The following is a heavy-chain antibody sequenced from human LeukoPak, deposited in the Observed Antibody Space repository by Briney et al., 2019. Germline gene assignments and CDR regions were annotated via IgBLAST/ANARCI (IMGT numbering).Heavy chain of an antibody. D-gene: IGHD6-13*01. CDR1: GFTFSSYA. J-gene: IGHJ4*02. Sequence: GGSLRLSCAASGFTFSSYAMSWVRQAPGKGLEWVSAISGSGGSTYYADSVKGRFTIPRDNSKNTLYLQMNSLRAEDTAVYYCAKLLLHSSSWYMVRGYFDYWGQGTLVTVSS. V-gene: IGHV3-23*01. CDR2: ISGSGGST. CDR3: AKLLLHSSSWYMVRGYFDY.